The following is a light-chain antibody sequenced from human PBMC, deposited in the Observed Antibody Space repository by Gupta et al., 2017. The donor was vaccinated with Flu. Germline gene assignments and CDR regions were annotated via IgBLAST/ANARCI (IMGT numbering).Light chain of an antibody. V-gene: IGLV2-14*01. Sequence: QSALTQPPSVSGPPGQSITLSCTGTTSDVGGYNSVSWYQQRPGTAPKLMIYDVTNRPSGISNRFSGSKSGNTASLTISGLQAEDEADYYCSSYASGSTLVVAFGGGTKLTVL. CDR3: SSYASGSTLVVA. J-gene: IGLJ2*01. CDR2: DVT. CDR1: TSDVGGYNS.